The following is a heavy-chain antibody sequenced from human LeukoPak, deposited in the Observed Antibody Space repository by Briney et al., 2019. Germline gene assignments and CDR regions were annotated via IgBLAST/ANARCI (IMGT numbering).Heavy chain of an antibody. CDR1: GYTFTGYY. CDR3: GRGNEVVVPAAAPGGWFDP. J-gene: IGHJ5*02. CDR2: INPNSGGT. Sequence: ASVKVSCKASGYTFTGYYMHWVRQAPGQGLEWMGWINPNSGGTNYAQKFQGRVTMTRDTSISTAYMELSRLRSDDTAVYYCGRGNEVVVPAAAPGGWFDPWGQGTLVTVSS. D-gene: IGHD2-2*01. V-gene: IGHV1-2*02.